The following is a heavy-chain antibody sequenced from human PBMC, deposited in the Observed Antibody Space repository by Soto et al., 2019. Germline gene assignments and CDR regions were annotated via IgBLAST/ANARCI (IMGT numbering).Heavy chain of an antibody. Sequence: SGTLSLTCTLSGGSISSDDYDWTWIRQSPERGLEWIGYIHHSGSILYNPSLKSRVTISVDTSKNQFSLHLSSVTAADTAVYFCAREDDGGDTLDVWGQGTTVTVSS. D-gene: IGHD2-21*02. CDR1: GGSISSDDYD. V-gene: IGHV4-30-4*08. CDR2: IHHSGSI. CDR3: AREDDGGDTLDV. J-gene: IGHJ6*02.